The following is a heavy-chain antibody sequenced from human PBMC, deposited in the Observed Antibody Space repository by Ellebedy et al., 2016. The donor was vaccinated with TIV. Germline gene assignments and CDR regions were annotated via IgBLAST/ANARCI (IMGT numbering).Heavy chain of an antibody. Sequence: SVKVSCXASGYTFTSYGISWVRQAPGQGLEWMGRIIPILGIANYAQKFQGRVTITADKSTSTAYMELSSLRSEDTAVYYCAVEKHGDRGLGCAYWGQGTLVTVSS. CDR3: AVEKHGDRGLGCAY. V-gene: IGHV1-69*04. CDR2: IIPILGIA. CDR1: GYTFTSYG. J-gene: IGHJ4*02. D-gene: IGHD4-17*01.